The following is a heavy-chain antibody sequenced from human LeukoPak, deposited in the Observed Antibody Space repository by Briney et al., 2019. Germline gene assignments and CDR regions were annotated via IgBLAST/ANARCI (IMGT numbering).Heavy chain of an antibody. CDR2: IYHGGST. CDR1: GGSISSNDW. Sequence: SETLSLTCAVSGGSISSNDWWSWVRQPPGKGLEWIGEIYHGGSTNYSPSLKSRVTMSVDRSKNQFSLKLSSVTAADTAVYYCARGEDYGSGTVHFDYWGQGTLVTVSS. V-gene: IGHV4-4*02. D-gene: IGHD3-10*01. J-gene: IGHJ4*02. CDR3: ARGEDYGSGTVHFDY.